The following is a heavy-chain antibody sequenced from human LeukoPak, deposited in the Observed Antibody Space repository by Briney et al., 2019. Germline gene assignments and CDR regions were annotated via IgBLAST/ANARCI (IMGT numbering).Heavy chain of an antibody. J-gene: IGHJ4*02. Sequence: SGPTLVKPTQTLTLTCTFSGFSLSTRGVGVGWIRQPPGKALEWLAVVHWNDNNYYSPSLKSRLTVTKDTSKNQVVLSLTNMDPVDTATYYCAHRLVGEGLDYWGQGTLVTVSS. CDR2: VHWNDNN. D-gene: IGHD6-6*01. V-gene: IGHV2-5*01. CDR3: AHRLVGEGLDY. CDR1: GFSLSTRGVG.